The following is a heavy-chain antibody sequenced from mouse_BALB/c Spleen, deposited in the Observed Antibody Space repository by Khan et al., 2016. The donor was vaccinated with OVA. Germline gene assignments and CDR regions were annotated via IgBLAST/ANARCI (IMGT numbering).Heavy chain of an antibody. CDR3: TRLTYYYDSEGFTY. D-gene: IGHD1-1*01. CDR1: GFTFSTYG. J-gene: IGHJ3*01. CDR2: VSTGGSYT. V-gene: IGHV5-6*01. Sequence: EVQLVESGGDLVKPGGSLKFSCAASGFTFSTYGMSWVRQAPDKRLEWVATVSTGGSYTYYPDSVKGRFTISRDNSKNTLYLQMSGLRSEYTAMFYCTRLTYYYDSEGFTYWGQGTLVTVSA.